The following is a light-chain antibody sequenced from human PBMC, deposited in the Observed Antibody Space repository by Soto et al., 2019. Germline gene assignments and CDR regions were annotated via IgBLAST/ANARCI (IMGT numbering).Light chain of an antibody. V-gene: IGKV1-12*01. CDR1: QVIGSW. Sequence: DIQMTQSPSSVSASVGDRVTITCRASQVIGSWLAWYQQKPGKAPKLLIFAASSLQSGVPSRFSGSRSGPDFTLTISSLQPEDFATYYCQQSYSSPPTFGQGTKVEIK. J-gene: IGKJ1*01. CDR3: QQSYSSPPT. CDR2: AAS.